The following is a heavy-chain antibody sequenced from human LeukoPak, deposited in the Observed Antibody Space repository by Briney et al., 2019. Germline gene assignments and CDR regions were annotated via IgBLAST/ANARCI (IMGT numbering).Heavy chain of an antibody. J-gene: IGHJ4*02. CDR2: ISHSGST. V-gene: IGHV4-38-2*02. Sequence: SETLSLTCAVSSYSISSVYYRGWIRQPPGKGLEWIGSISHSGSTYYNPSLKSRVTISVDTSKNQFSLKLSSVTAADTAAYYCARDGGYCSGVTCYPFLDYWGQGTLVTVSS. CDR3: ARDGGYCSGVTCYPFLDY. D-gene: IGHD2-15*01. CDR1: SYSISSVYY.